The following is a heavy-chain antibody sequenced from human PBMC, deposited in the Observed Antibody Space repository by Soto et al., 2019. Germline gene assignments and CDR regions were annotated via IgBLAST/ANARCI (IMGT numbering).Heavy chain of an antibody. CDR1: GFTFSSYS. CDR2: ISSSSSYI. D-gene: IGHD6-13*01. Sequence: EVQLVESGGGLVKPGGSLSLSCAASGFTFSSYSMNWVRQAPGKGLEWVSSISSSSSYIYYADSVKGRFTSSRDNAKNSLYLQMNSLRAEDTAVYYCARDTEQLVDYWGQGTLVTVSS. V-gene: IGHV3-21*01. J-gene: IGHJ4*02. CDR3: ARDTEQLVDY.